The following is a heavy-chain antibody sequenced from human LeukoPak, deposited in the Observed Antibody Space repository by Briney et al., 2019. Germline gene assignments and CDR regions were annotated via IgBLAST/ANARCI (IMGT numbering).Heavy chain of an antibody. CDR3: ARDFTTYYYGSGSSDV. CDR2: IIPIFGTA. Sequence: SVKVSCKASGGTFSSYAISWVRQAPGQGLEWMGGIIPIFGTANYAQKFQGRVTITADESTSTAYMELSSLRSEDTAVYYCARDFTTYYYGSGSSDVWGQGTTVTVSS. V-gene: IGHV1-69*01. D-gene: IGHD3-10*01. J-gene: IGHJ6*02. CDR1: GGTFSSYA.